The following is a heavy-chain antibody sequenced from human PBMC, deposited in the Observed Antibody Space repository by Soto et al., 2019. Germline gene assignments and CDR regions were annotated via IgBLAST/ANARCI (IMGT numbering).Heavy chain of an antibody. CDR1: GYTFTSYG. Sequence: ASVKVSCKASGYTFTSYGISWVRQAPGQGLEWMGWISAYNGNTNYAQKLQGRVTMTTDTSTSTAYMELRSLRSDDTAVYYCARDNRHYYDSSGYYLGTQLLDYWGQGTLVTVSS. J-gene: IGHJ4*02. D-gene: IGHD3-22*01. CDR3: ARDNRHYYDSSGYYLGTQLLDY. V-gene: IGHV1-18*01. CDR2: ISAYNGNT.